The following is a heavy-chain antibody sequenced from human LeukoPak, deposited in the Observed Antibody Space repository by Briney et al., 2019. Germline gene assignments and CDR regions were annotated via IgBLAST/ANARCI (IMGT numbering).Heavy chain of an antibody. D-gene: IGHD3-22*01. CDR1: GVSFSGFY. Sequence: SEALSLTCAVSGVSFSGFYWTWGRQAPGEGLEWIGEINPSGRISYNPPLKSRLTISVDASKNQFSLNLRALTAADTAVYYCARGRQEVSMIVVVMTAGSYYLHVWGKGTTVTV. CDR3: ARGRQEVSMIVVVMTAGSYYLHV. CDR2: INPSGRI. J-gene: IGHJ6*03. V-gene: IGHV4-34*01.